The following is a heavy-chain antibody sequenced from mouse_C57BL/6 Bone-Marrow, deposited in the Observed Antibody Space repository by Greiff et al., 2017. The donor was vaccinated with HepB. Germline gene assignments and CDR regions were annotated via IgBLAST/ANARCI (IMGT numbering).Heavy chain of an antibody. CDR2: INPNYGTT. Sequence: EVHLVESGPELVKPGASVKISCKASGYSFTDYNMNWVKQSNGKSLEWIGVINPNYGTTSYNQKFKGKATLTVDQSSSTACMQLNSLTSEDSAVYYCAHYDYDWYFDVWGTGTTVTVSS. CDR3: AHYDYDWYFDV. CDR1: GYSFTDYN. D-gene: IGHD2-4*01. J-gene: IGHJ1*03. V-gene: IGHV1-39*01.